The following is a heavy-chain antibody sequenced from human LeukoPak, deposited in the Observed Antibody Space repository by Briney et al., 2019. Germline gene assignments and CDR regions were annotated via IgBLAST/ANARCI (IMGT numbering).Heavy chain of an antibody. J-gene: IGHJ6*02. CDR2: IKWNRGRT. D-gene: IGHD3-3*01. V-gene: IGHV3-20*03. Sequence: IKWNRGRTRYPDSVKRRFTISRDNAKKSRFLQMKRLRGEDTAFYYCAREDYTSNDYYYYGIDVWGQGTTVTVSS. CDR3: AREDYTSNDYYYYGIDV.